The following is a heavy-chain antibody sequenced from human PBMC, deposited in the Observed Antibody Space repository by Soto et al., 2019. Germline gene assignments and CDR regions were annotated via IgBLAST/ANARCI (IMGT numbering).Heavy chain of an antibody. Sequence: TGGSLRLSCAASVFTFSSYAMSWVRQAPGKGLEWVSAISGSGGSTYYADSVKGRFTISRDNSKNTLYLQMNSLRAEDTAVYYCAKGRGAVVAPRFDPWGQGTLVTVSS. CDR3: AKGRGAVVAPRFDP. CDR1: VFTFSSYA. CDR2: ISGSGGST. D-gene: IGHD2-21*01. J-gene: IGHJ5*02. V-gene: IGHV3-23*01.